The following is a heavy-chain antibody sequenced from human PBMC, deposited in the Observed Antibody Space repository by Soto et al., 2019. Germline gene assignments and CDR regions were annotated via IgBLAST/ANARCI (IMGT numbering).Heavy chain of an antibody. CDR3: VRGRYCSSITCQLDYYMDV. CDR1: GFTFSSHW. V-gene: IGHV3-74*03. J-gene: IGHJ6*03. Sequence: EEQVVESGGGLVQPGGSLRLACAASGFTFSSHWMHWVRQSPGKGLMWVSRISIDGSSTTNADSVKGRFTISRDNARNTLYLQMTNQRAEDTAVYNCVRGRYCSSITCQLDYYMDVWGKGATVIVSS. D-gene: IGHD2-2*01. CDR2: ISIDGSST.